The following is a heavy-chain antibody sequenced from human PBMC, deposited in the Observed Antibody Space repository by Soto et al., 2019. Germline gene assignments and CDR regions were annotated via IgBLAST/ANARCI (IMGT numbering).Heavy chain of an antibody. CDR1: GYTFTSFY. D-gene: IGHD5-12*01. V-gene: IGHV1-46*03. J-gene: IGHJ4*02. Sequence: GASVKVSCKASGYTFTSFYIHWVRQAPGQGLEWMGIINPSDGSTSYAQKFQGRVTMTRDTSTSTVYMELSRLRSEDTAVYYCTRGVAKNYYFDYWGQGTQVTVTA. CDR2: INPSDGST. CDR3: TRGVAKNYYFDY.